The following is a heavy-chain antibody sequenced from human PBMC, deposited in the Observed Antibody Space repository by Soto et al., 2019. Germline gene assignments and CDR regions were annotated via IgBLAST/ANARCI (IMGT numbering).Heavy chain of an antibody. CDR1: GYTFTSYY. D-gene: IGHD3-10*01. J-gene: IGHJ4*02. V-gene: IGHV1-46*01. Sequence: QVQLVQSGAEVKKPGASVKVSCKASGYTFTSYYMHWVRQAPGQGLEWMGIINPSGGSTSYAQKFRGRGTMTRDTSTSTVYVERSSLRSEDTAVYYCARTGVGSGILPDYWGQGTLVTVSS. CDR2: INPSGGST. CDR3: ARTGVGSGILPDY.